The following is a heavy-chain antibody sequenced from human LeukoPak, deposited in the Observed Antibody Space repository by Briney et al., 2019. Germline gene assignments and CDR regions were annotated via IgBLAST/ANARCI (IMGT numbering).Heavy chain of an antibody. J-gene: IGHJ1*01. CDR3: AKDPSSWYSEYFQH. CDR2: ISGSGGST. CDR1: GFTFSSYA. D-gene: IGHD6-13*01. V-gene: IGHV3-23*01. Sequence: GGSLRLSCAASGFTFSSYAMSWVRQAPGKGLEWVSAISGSGGSTYYADSVKGRFTISRDNSKNTLYLQMNSLRAEDTAVYFCAKDPSSWYSEYFQHWGQGTLVTVSS.